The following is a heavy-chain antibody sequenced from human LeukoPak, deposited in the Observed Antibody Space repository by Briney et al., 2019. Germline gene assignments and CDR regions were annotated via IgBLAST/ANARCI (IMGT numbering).Heavy chain of an antibody. CDR3: ATAGTMARYYYYMDV. CDR2: IYSGGST. D-gene: IGHD3-10*01. V-gene: IGHV3-53*01. CDR1: GFTVSSNY. Sequence: GGSLRLSCAASGFTVSSNYMSWVRQAPGIGLEWVSVIYSGGSTYYADSVKSRFTITRDNSKNTLYLQMHSLRAEDTAVYYCATAGTMARYYYYMDVWGKGTTVTVSS. J-gene: IGHJ6*03.